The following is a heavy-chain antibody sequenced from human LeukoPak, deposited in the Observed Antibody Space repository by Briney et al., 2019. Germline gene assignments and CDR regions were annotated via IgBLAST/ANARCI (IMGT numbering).Heavy chain of an antibody. D-gene: IGHD6-19*01. CDR1: GGSFSGYY. Sequence: SETLSLTCAVYGGSFSGYYWSWIRQPPGKVLEWIGEINHSGSTNYNPSLKSRVTISVDTSKNQFSLKLSSVTAADTAVYYCARCRIAVAGRWSGSWFDPWGQGTLVTVSS. J-gene: IGHJ5*02. CDR2: INHSGST. V-gene: IGHV4-34*01. CDR3: ARCRIAVAGRWSGSWFDP.